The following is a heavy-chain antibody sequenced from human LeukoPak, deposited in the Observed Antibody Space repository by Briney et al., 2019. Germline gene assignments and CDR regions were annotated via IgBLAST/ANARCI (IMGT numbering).Heavy chain of an antibody. D-gene: IGHD4-17*01. Sequence: SETLSLTCTLSGDSITRHYWNWIRQSPGKALEWIGYIHYTGSTNTNPSLRSRVTISVDTSNSQFSLKLNSVTAADTAVYSCARSGDSPSFDSWGQGTLVTVSS. J-gene: IGHJ4*02. CDR3: ARSGDSPSFDS. CDR1: GDSITRHY. V-gene: IGHV4-59*11. CDR2: IHYTGST.